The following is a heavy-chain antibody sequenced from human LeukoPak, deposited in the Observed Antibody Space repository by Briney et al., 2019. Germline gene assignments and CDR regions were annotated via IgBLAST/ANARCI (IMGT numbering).Heavy chain of an antibody. CDR2: IYYSGST. J-gene: IGHJ4*02. D-gene: IGHD3-3*01. CDR1: GGSISSSSYY. CDR3: AREGGFYRPLDY. V-gene: IGHV4-39*07. Sequence: SETLSLTCTVSGGSISSSSYYWGWIRQPPGKGLEWIGSIYYSGSTYYNPSLRSRVSISVDTSKNQFSLKLTSVTAADTAVYYCAREGGFYRPLDYSGQGTLVAVSS.